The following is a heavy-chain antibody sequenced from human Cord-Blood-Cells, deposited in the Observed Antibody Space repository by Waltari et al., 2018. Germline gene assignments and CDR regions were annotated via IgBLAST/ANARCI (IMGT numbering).Heavy chain of an antibody. Sequence: QVQLQQWGAGLLKPSETLSLTCAVYGGSFSGSYWSWIRQPPGKGLEWIGEINHSGSTNYNPSLKSRVTISVDTSKNQFSLKLSSVTAADTAVYYCARVFIAARPDWFDPWGQGTLVTVSS. CDR3: ARVFIAARPDWFDP. CDR2: INHSGST. V-gene: IGHV4-34*01. CDR1: GGSFSGSY. D-gene: IGHD6-6*01. J-gene: IGHJ5*02.